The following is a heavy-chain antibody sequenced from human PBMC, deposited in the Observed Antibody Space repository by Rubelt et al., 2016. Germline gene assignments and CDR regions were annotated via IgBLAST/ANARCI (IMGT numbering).Heavy chain of an antibody. CDR3: ARDLPPFRRYNWNFPLDY. Sequence: QVQLVQSGAEVKKPGASVKVSCKASGYTFTSYGISWVRQAPGQGLEWMGWISAYNGNTNYAQKRQGRVTTTTDTSTITAYMELRSLRSDDTAVYYCARDLPPFRRYNWNFPLDYWGQGTLVTVSS. D-gene: IGHD1-7*01. CDR1: GYTFTSYG. V-gene: IGHV1-18*01. CDR2: ISAYNGNT. J-gene: IGHJ4*02.